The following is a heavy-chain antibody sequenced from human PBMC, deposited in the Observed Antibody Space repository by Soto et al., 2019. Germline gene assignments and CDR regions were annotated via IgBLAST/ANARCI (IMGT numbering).Heavy chain of an antibody. Sequence: EVQLLESGGGLVQPGGSLRLSCAASGFSFASYAMSWVRQAPGKGLEWVSGISSSARGTYYADSVKGRFTISRDNSKKTLFLQMNSLRAEDTALYYCAKATYGDYGGFDYWGQGTLVTVSS. V-gene: IGHV3-23*01. D-gene: IGHD4-17*01. J-gene: IGHJ4*02. CDR2: ISSSARGT. CDR1: GFSFASYA. CDR3: AKATYGDYGGFDY.